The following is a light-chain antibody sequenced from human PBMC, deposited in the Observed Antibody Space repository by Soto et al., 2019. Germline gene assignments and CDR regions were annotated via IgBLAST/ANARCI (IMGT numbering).Light chain of an antibody. CDR3: SSYTVISTAV. CDR1: TSDVGAYNY. CDR2: EVD. V-gene: IGLV2-14*01. J-gene: IGLJ3*02. Sequence: QSALTQPASVSGSPGQSVSISCTGSTSDVGAYNYVAWYQHKPGKAPRLLIYEVDHRPSGISPRFSGSKSGNTASLTISGLQTDDEADYYCSSYTVISTAVFGGGTKLTVL.